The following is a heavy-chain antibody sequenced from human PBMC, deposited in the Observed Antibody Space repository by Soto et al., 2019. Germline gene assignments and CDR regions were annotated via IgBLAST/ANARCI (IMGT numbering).Heavy chain of an antibody. J-gene: IGHJ6*02. V-gene: IGHV1-2*04. CDR1: GYTFTDYY. CDR3: GRGRPPTMVRGVATFYSGLDV. CDR2: INPNSGGT. Sequence: ASVKVSCKASGYTFTDYYMHWVRQAPGQGLEWMGWINPNSGGTNYAQKFQGWVTMTRDTSISTAYMDLSRLRSDDTAVYYCGRGRPPTMVRGVATFYSGLDVWGQGTTVTVSS. D-gene: IGHD3-10*01.